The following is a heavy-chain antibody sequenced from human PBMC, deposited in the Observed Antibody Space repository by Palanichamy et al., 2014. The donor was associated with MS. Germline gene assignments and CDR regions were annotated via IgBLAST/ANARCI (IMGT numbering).Heavy chain of an antibody. Sequence: QITLKESGPSLVQPTQTLTLTCTFSGFSLYTDGVGVGWIRQPPGKALEWLALIYWNDDARYRPSLKTRLTITKDASKNQVVLTMTNMDPVDTGTYYCAHIPAHWDTLTDYFATAFPYYFDYWGQGSLVMVSS. CDR3: AHIPAHWDTLTDYFATAFPYYFDY. CDR2: IYWNDDA. V-gene: IGHV2-5*01. J-gene: IGHJ4*02. D-gene: IGHD3-9*01. CDR1: GFSLYTDGVG.